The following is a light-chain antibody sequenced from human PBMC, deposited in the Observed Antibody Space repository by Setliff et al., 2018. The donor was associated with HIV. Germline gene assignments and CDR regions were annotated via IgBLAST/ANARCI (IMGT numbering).Light chain of an antibody. J-gene: IGLJ2*01. CDR1: SSDVGSYNL. CDR3: CSYAGSRNVV. CDR2: DVS. Sequence: SALAQPASVSGSPGQSITISCTGTSSDVGSYNLVSWYQQHPGKAPKLMIYDVSKRPSGVSNRFSGSKSGNTASLTISGLQAEDEADYYCCSYAGSRNVVFGGGTKVTVL. V-gene: IGLV2-23*02.